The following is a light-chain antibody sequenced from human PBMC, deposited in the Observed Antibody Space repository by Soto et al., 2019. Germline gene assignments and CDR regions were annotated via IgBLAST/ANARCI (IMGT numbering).Light chain of an antibody. V-gene: IGKV3-15*01. Sequence: ETMMTQSPDTLSVARGERATPSCKASQSLRSSLAWYQQKPGQAPRLLIYDASTRVTGIPARFSGSGSGTEFTLTISSLQSEDFAVYYCHQYYSWPRGTFGQGTKVDI. CDR1: QSLRSS. CDR2: DAS. CDR3: HQYYSWPRGT. J-gene: IGKJ1*01.